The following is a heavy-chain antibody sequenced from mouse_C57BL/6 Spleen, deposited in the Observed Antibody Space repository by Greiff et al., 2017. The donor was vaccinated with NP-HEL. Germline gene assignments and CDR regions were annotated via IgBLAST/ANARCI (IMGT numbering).Heavy chain of an antibody. V-gene: IGHV1-81*01. J-gene: IGHJ4*01. CDR3: ARSEGFYYAMDY. Sequence: VQLQQSGAELARPGASVKLSCKASGYTFTSYGISWVKQRTGQGLEWIGEIYPRSGNTYYNEKFKGKATLTAYKSSSTAYMEIRSLTSEDSAVYFCARSEGFYYAMDYWGQGTSVTVSS. CDR1: GYTFTSYG. CDR2: IYPRSGNT.